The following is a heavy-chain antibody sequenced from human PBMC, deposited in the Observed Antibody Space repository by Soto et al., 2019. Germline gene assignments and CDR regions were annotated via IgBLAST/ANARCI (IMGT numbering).Heavy chain of an antibody. CDR2: TRSKANGYAT. V-gene: IGHV3-73*01. J-gene: IGHJ6*02. CDR3: TRFSEREYYHYGMNV. CDR1: GFSFGAFA. Sequence: GGSLRLSCAGSGFSFGAFAIHWVRQPSGKGPEWVGRTRSKANGYATESAASLKGRFIVSRDDSRNTAYLQMNSLETEDTAVYYCTRFSEREYYHYGMNVWGQGTTVTVSS. D-gene: IGHD1-1*01.